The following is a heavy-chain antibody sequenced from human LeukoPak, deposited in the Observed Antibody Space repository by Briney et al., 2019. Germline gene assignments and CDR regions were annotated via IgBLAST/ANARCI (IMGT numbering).Heavy chain of an antibody. J-gene: IGHJ6*03. Sequence: PGGSLRLSCAVSGFTFSSYWMTWVGQAPGKGLDGVASIKHEGGETHYADSLKGRFTISRDNAKNSLYLQITSLTADDTAVYYCARGLSAQCNNGVCYPSYMDVWGKGTTVTVSS. CDR3: ARGLSAQCNNGVCYPSYMDV. V-gene: IGHV3-7*01. CDR1: GFTFSSYW. D-gene: IGHD2-8*01. CDR2: IKHEGGET.